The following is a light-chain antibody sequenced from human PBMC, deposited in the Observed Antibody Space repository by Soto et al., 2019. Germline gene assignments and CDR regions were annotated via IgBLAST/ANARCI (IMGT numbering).Light chain of an antibody. CDR3: QQRSNWPS. J-gene: IGKJ5*01. V-gene: IGKV3-11*01. Sequence: VLAQSPATLSLSPGERATLSCRASQYVSSFLAWYQQKPGQPPRLLIYDASNRATDIPARFSGSGSGTDFTLTINSLESEDFAVYHCQQRSNWPSFGQGTRLEIK. CDR1: QYVSSF. CDR2: DAS.